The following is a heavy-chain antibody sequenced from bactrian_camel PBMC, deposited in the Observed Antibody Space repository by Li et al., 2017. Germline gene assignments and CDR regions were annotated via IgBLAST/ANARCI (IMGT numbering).Heavy chain of an antibody. D-gene: IGHD1*01. J-gene: IGHJ4*01. CDR1: GHSRGSNC. V-gene: IGHV3S53*01. CDR2: IVGDGIT. Sequence: VQLVESGGGSVQAGGSLRLSCKVSGHSRGSNCVGWYRQAPGKEREFVSAIVGDGITSYADSVQGRFTISRGNAKNTVYLQMDSLKPEDTAMYHCKTDSHDPQCWNGAGLWGQGTQVTVS. CDR3: KTDSHDPQCWNGAGL.